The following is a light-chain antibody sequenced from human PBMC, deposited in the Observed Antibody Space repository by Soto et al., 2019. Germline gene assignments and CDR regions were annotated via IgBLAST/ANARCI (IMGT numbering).Light chain of an antibody. V-gene: IGLV2-14*02. J-gene: IGLJ2*01. CDR1: SSDVGTYNL. Sequence: QSALPQPASVSGSPVQSITISCTGTSSDVGTYNLVYWYQQHPGKAPKLMIYEVTNRPSGVSNRFSGSKSGNTASLTISGLQAEDEADYYCSSYTSSSTVVFGGGTKLTVL. CDR3: SSYTSSSTVV. CDR2: EVT.